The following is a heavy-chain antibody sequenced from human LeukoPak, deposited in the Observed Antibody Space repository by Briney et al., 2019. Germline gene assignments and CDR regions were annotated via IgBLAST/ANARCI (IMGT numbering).Heavy chain of an antibody. V-gene: IGHV4-34*01. Sequence: SETLSLTCAVYGGSFNDYYWTWIRQPPGKGLEWIGEINPSGSTNYNPSLKSRVAISVDTSKNQSSLKLSSVTAADTAVFYCARGQGRDGYNGILEYWGQGALVTVSS. CDR3: ARGQGRDGYNGILEY. D-gene: IGHD5-24*01. CDR2: INPSGST. CDR1: GGSFNDYY. J-gene: IGHJ4*02.